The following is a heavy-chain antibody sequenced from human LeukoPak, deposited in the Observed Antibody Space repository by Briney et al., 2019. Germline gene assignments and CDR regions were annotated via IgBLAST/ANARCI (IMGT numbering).Heavy chain of an antibody. CDR3: ARGGYSGTYYFDY. CDR1: GYTFTSYY. CDR2: VWYDGSNI. Sequence: SCKASGYTFTSYYMHWVRQAPGKGLEWVAVVWYDGSNIQYVDSVKGRFTISRDNSKSTLYLQMNSLTAEDTAVYYCARGGYSGTYYFDYWGQGTLVTVSS. J-gene: IGHJ4*02. V-gene: IGHV3-33*01. D-gene: IGHD1-26*01.